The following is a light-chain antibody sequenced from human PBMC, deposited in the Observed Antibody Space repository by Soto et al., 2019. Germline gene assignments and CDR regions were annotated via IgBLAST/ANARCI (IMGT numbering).Light chain of an antibody. J-gene: IGKJ4*01. CDR1: QYISSY. CDR2: DAS. CDR3: QQRYYWPLT. Sequence: EIVLTQSPATLSLSPGERATLSCWASQYISSYLAWYQQKPGQAPRLLIYDASNRATDIQARFSGSGSGTDFTLTISSLEPQDFSVYYCQQRYYWPLTFGGGTKVAIK. V-gene: IGKV3-11*01.